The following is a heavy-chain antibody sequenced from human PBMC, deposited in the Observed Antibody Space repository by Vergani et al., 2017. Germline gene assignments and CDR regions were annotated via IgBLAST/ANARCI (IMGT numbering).Heavy chain of an antibody. Sequence: QVQLQESGPGLVKPSETLSLTCTVSGGSISSYYWSWIRQPPGKGLEWIGYIYYSGSTNYNPSLKSRVTISVDTSKNQFSLKLSSVTAADTAVYYCARPKGVEGPSDAFDIWGQGTMVTVSS. V-gene: IGHV4-59*01. CDR3: ARPKGVEGPSDAFDI. J-gene: IGHJ3*02. CDR1: GGSISSYY. D-gene: IGHD3-16*01. CDR2: IYYSGST.